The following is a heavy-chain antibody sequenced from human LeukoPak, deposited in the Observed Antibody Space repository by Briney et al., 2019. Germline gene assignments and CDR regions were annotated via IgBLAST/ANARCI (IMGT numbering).Heavy chain of an antibody. CDR2: ISSSSSYI. Sequence: GSLRLSCAASGFTFSSYSMNWVRQAPGKGLEWVSSISSSSSYIYYADSVKGRFTFSRDNAKNSPYLQMNSLRAEDTAVYYCARGLAVAALDYWGQGTLVTVSS. CDR3: ARGLAVAALDY. J-gene: IGHJ4*02. V-gene: IGHV3-21*01. CDR1: GFTFSSYS. D-gene: IGHD6-19*01.